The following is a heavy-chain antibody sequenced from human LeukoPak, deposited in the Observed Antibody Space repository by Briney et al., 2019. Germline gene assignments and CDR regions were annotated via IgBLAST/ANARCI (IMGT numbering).Heavy chain of an antibody. V-gene: IGHV7-4-1*02. CDR3: VRGYDTTGYFSY. CDR2: INTNTGNP. Sequence: GASVKVSCKASGYTFTTYPMNWVRQAPGQGLEYMGWINTNTGNPTYAQGFTGRFVFSLDTPVSTAYLQLSSLKAEDTAVYYCVRGYDTTGYFSYWGQGTLVTVSS. D-gene: IGHD3-22*01. CDR1: GYTFTTYP. J-gene: IGHJ4*02.